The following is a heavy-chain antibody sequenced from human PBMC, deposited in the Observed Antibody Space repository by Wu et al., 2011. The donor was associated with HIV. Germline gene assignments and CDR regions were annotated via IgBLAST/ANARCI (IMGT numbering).Heavy chain of an antibody. Sequence: QVQLVQSGAEVKKPGSSGEGLLARASGGTLSSYGISWVRQAPGQGLEWMGGIIPIFDTANYAQKFQGRVTITTDESTSTAYMELSSLRSEDTAVYYCARGIPYYYESSGYSSTPYYFDYWGQGTLVTVSS. CDR1: GGTLSSYG. J-gene: IGHJ4*02. V-gene: IGHV1-69*05. CDR2: IIPIFDTA. D-gene: IGHD3-22*01. CDR3: ARGIPYYYESSGYSSTPYYFDY.